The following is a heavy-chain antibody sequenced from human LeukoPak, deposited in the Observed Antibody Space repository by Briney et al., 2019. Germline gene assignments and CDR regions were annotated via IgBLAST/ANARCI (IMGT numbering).Heavy chain of an antibody. CDR2: ISAYSTYNGNT. CDR3: AREDIWDSSGRLAFDI. J-gene: IGHJ3*02. D-gene: IGHD6-19*01. V-gene: IGHV1-18*01. CDR1: GGTFSSYA. Sequence: ASVKVSCKASGGTFSSYAISWVRQAPGQGPEWMGWISAYSTYNGNTNYAQKFQGRVTMTTDTSTSTAYMELRSLRSDDTAVYYCAREDIWDSSGRLAFDIWGQGTMVTVSS.